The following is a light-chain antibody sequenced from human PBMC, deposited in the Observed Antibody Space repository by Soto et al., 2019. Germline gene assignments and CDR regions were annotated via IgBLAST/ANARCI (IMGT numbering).Light chain of an antibody. J-gene: IGKJ1*01. Sequence: EIVMTQSPATLSVSPGERATLSCRASQSVSSNLAWYQQKPGQAPRLLIYGASTRATGIPARFSGSGSGTDGTLTVSSLQSEDFAVYYCQQYNNWPPKSFGQGTKVEIK. CDR1: QSVSSN. CDR3: QQYNNWPPKS. V-gene: IGKV3-15*01. CDR2: GAS.